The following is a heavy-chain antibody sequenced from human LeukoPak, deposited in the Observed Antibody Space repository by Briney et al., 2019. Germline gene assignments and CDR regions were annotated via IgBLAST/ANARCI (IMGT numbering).Heavy chain of an antibody. Sequence: SETLSLTCTVSGDSMSNYYLSWIRQPPGKGLEWIGYIYYSGSTNYNPSLKSRVAISVDTSKNQFSLKLSSLTAADTAVYYCAREACGGYCRFDYWGQGTLVTVSS. V-gene: IGHV4-59*01. CDR2: IYYSGST. D-gene: IGHD2-21*02. CDR3: AREACGGYCRFDY. J-gene: IGHJ4*02. CDR1: GDSMSNYY.